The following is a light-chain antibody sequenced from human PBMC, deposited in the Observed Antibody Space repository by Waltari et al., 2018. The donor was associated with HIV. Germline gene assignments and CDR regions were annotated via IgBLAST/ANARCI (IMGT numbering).Light chain of an antibody. V-gene: IGKV3-15*01. Sequence: DIVMMQPPGTLSVSQGDRATLSCRASQSVIRNLACNQQKPGQPPRLLIYGASTRATGIPARFSATGSGTEFTLTISSLQSEDFAVYYCQQYNIWPPLTFGGGTKVEMK. CDR1: QSVIRN. CDR3: QQYNIWPPLT. J-gene: IGKJ4*01. CDR2: GAS.